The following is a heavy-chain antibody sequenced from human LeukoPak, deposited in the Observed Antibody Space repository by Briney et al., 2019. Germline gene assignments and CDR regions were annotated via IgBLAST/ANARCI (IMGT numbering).Heavy chain of an antibody. V-gene: IGHV3-21*01. J-gene: IGHJ4*02. CDR3: ARDKPDSSWYGPKDY. D-gene: IGHD6-13*01. CDR2: ITSFSTYI. Sequence: KSGGSLRLSCAASGFTFSTYSMSWVRQAPGKGLEWVSSITSFSTYIYYAASVEGRFTISRDNAKNSLYLQMNSLRAEDTAVYYCARDKPDSSWYGPKDYWGRGTLVTVSS. CDR1: GFTFSTYS.